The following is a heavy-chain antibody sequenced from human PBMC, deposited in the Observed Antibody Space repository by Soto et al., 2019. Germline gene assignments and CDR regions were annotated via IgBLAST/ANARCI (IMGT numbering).Heavy chain of an antibody. CDR2: ISYDGSNK. Sequence: QVQLVESGGGVVQPGRSLRLSCAASGFTFSSYAMHWVRQAPGKGLEWVAVISYDGSNKYYADSVKGRFTISRDNSKNTLYLQMNSLRAEDTAVYYCARVRALAAPPSYWGQGTLVTVSS. J-gene: IGHJ4*02. V-gene: IGHV3-30-3*01. CDR3: ARVRALAAPPSY. CDR1: GFTFSSYA. D-gene: IGHD6-19*01.